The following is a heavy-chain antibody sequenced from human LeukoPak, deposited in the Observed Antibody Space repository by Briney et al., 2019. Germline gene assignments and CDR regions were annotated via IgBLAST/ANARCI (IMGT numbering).Heavy chain of an antibody. J-gene: IGHJ4*02. Sequence: GGSLRLSCAASGFTFSSYAMSWVRQAPGKGLEWVSAISGSGGSTYYADSVKGRFTTSRDNSKNTLYLQMNSLRAEDTAVYYCALIVATMGNFGYWGQGTLVTVSS. CDR3: ALIVATMGNFGY. CDR1: GFTFSSYA. V-gene: IGHV3-23*01. CDR2: ISGSGGST. D-gene: IGHD5-12*01.